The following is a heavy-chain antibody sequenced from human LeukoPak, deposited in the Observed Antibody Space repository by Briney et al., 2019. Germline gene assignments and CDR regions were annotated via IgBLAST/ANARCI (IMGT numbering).Heavy chain of an antibody. CDR2: IWHDGSNK. J-gene: IGHJ4*02. CDR1: GFTFSNAW. CDR3: ARGAPSTGYSLCDY. Sequence: GGSLRLSCAASGFTFSNAWMSWVRQAPGKGLEWVAGIWHDGSNKYYADSAKGRLTISRDNSKSTLYLQMNSLRAEDTAVYYCARGAPSTGYSLCDYWGQGTLVTVSS. D-gene: IGHD3-22*01. V-gene: IGHV3-33*08.